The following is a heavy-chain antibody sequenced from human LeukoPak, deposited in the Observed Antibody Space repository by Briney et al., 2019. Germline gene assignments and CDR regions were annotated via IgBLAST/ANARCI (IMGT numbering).Heavy chain of an antibody. J-gene: IGHJ3*02. CDR2: ISWNSGSI. Sequence: GGSLRLSCAASGFTFDDYAMHWVRRAPGKGLEWVSGISWNSGSIGYADSVKGRFTISRDNSKNSQYLQMNSLRIEDTALYFCAKGRGLIGGAFDIWGQGTMVTVSS. CDR1: GFTFDDYA. D-gene: IGHD3-22*01. V-gene: IGHV3-9*01. CDR3: AKGRGLIGGAFDI.